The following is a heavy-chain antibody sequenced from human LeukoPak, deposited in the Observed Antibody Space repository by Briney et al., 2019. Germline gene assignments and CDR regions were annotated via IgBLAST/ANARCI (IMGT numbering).Heavy chain of an antibody. CDR3: ARTYYYDSSQAYFDY. CDR1: GFTFSDYY. V-gene: IGHV3-11*04. J-gene: IGHJ4*02. Sequence: GGSLRLSCAASGFTFSDYYMSWIRQAPGKGLEWVSYISSSGSTIYYADSVKGRFTISRDNAKNSLYLQMNSLRAEDTAVYYCARTYYYDSSQAYFDYWGQGTLVTVSS. CDR2: ISSSGSTI. D-gene: IGHD3-22*01.